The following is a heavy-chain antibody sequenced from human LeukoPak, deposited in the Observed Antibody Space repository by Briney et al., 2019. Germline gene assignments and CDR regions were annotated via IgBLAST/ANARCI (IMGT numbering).Heavy chain of an antibody. CDR1: GFTFSSYG. CDR3: AKGVPYTMVRGVIITPKSPFDY. D-gene: IGHD3-10*01. J-gene: IGHJ4*02. Sequence: GGSLRLSCAASGFTFSSYGMHWVRQAPGKGLEWVAFIRYDGSNKYYADSVKGRFTISRDNSKNTLYLQMNSLRAEDTAVYYCAKGVPYTMVRGVIITPKSPFDYWGQGTLVTVSS. V-gene: IGHV3-30*02. CDR2: IRYDGSNK.